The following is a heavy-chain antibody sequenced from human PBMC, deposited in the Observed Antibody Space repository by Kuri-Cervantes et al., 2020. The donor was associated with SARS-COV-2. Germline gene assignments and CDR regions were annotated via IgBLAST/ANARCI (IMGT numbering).Heavy chain of an antibody. CDR1: GFTFSSYW. V-gene: IGHV3-74*01. CDR2: INSDGSST. Sequence: GGSLRLSCAASGFTFSSYWMHWVRQAPGKGLVWVSRINSDGSSTSYADSVKGRFTISRDNAKNTLYLQMNSLRAEDTAVYYCCRGRLNIMMIRGVMSHEYFPHWGQGTLVTVSS. D-gene: IGHD3-10*01. J-gene: IGHJ1*01. CDR3: CRGRLNIMMIRGVMSHEYFPH.